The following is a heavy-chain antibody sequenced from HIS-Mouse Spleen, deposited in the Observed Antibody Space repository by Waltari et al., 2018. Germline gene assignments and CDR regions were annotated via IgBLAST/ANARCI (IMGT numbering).Heavy chain of an antibody. D-gene: IGHD5-18*01. CDR2: ISSSGRYI. J-gene: IGHJ3*02. CDR3: ARDQAKKLSKVDAFDI. Sequence: EVQLVESGGGLVKPGGSLRLSCAASGFTFSSYSMNWVRQAPGKGWAWASPISSSGRYIYDAESVKGRFTSSIENSKNSLYLQMNSLRAEDTAVYYCARDQAKKLSKVDAFDIWGQGTMVTVSS. V-gene: IGHV3-21*01. CDR1: GFTFSSYS.